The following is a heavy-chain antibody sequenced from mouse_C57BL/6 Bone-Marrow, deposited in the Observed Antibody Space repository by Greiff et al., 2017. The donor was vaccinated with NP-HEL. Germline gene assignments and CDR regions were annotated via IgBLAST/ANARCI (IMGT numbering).Heavy chain of an antibody. CDR2: IYPGDGDT. J-gene: IGHJ2*01. Sequence: VQGVESGAELVKPGASVKISCKASGYAFSSYWMNWVKQRPGKGLEWIGQIYPGDGDTNYNGKFKGKATLTADKSSSTAYMQLSSLTSEDSAVYFCARGVPEYYFDYWGQGTTLTVSS. CDR1: GYAFSSYW. CDR3: ARGVPEYYFDY. V-gene: IGHV1-80*01.